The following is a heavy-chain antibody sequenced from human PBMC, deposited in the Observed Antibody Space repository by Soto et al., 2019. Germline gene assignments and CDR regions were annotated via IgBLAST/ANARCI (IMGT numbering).Heavy chain of an antibody. CDR1: GYTLTELS. V-gene: IGHV1-46*01. Sequence: GASVKVSCKVSGYTLTELSMHWVRQAPGQGLEWMGIINPSGGSTSYAQKFQGRVTITGDESTSTAYMELSSLRSEDTAVYYCARDLQQLLDYWGQGTLVTVSS. D-gene: IGHD6-13*01. CDR3: ARDLQQLLDY. J-gene: IGHJ4*02. CDR2: INPSGGST.